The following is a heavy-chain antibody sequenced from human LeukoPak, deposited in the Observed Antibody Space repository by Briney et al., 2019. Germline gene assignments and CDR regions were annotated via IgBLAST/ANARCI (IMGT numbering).Heavy chain of an antibody. V-gene: IGHV3-23*01. CDR1: GFTFSSYA. Sequence: PGGSLRLSCAASGFTFSSYAMSWVRQAPGKGLEWVSAISGSGGSTYYADSLKGRLTISRDNSKNTLYLQMNSLRAEDTAVYYCARPYYYDNSGYYHGDYWGQGTLVTVSS. CDR2: ISGSGGST. D-gene: IGHD3-22*01. CDR3: ARPYYYDNSGYYHGDY. J-gene: IGHJ4*02.